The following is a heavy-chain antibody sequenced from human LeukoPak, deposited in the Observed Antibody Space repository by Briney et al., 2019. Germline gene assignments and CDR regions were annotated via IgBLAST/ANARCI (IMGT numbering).Heavy chain of an antibody. V-gene: IGHV1-18*01. CDR1: GYTFTTYE. Sequence: ASVKVSCKASGYTFTTYEISWVRQAPGRGLEWLGWISAYTGKTNYAQNFQGRVTLTTDTSTTTAYMELRSLNSDDTAVYYCARGRSKNYSLTWGSNYWGQGTLVTVSS. CDR3: ARGRSKNYSLTWGSNY. CDR2: ISAYTGKT. J-gene: IGHJ4*02. D-gene: IGHD2-15*01.